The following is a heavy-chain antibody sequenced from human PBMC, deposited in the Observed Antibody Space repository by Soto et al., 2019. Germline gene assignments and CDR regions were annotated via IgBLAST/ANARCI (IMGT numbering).Heavy chain of an antibody. Sequence: DVQLVESGGALVQPGGSLRLPCEASEFTFRNYWMHWVRQVPGKGLVWVSRISPDGSSTSYADSVRGRFTISRDNANNTLYLQMNSLRVEDTVVYYCARVPSGSAFYVGDYWGQGTLVTVSS. CDR3: ARVPSGSAFYVGDY. CDR2: ISPDGSST. CDR1: EFTFRNYW. V-gene: IGHV3-74*01. D-gene: IGHD3-16*01. J-gene: IGHJ4*02.